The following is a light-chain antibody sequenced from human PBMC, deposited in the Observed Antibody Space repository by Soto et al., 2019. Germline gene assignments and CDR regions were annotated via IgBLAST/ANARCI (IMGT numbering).Light chain of an antibody. CDR3: RQYNNWPPWT. Sequence: EIVMTQSPATLSVSPGEGAALSCRASQSVSSNLVWYQQKPGQAPRLLLYDASNRATGIPARFSGSGSGTEFTLTISSLQSEDFAVYYCRQYNNWPPWTFGQGTKVDIK. CDR2: DAS. J-gene: IGKJ1*01. CDR1: QSVSSN. V-gene: IGKV3D-15*01.